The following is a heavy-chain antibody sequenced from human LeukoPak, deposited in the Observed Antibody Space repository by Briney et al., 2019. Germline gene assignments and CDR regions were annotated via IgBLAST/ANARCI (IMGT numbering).Heavy chain of an antibody. Sequence: GGSLRLSCAASGFTFSWYAMTWARQAPGKGLEWVSSISSSSSYIYYADSVKGRFTISRDNAKNSLYLQMNSLRAEDTAVYYCATQSSYGPDYWGQGTLVTVSS. J-gene: IGHJ4*02. V-gene: IGHV3-21*01. CDR1: GFTFSWYA. CDR2: ISSSSSYI. CDR3: ATQSSYGPDY. D-gene: IGHD5-18*01.